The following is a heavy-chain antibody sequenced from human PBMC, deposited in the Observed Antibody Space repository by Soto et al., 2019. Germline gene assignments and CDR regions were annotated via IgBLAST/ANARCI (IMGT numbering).Heavy chain of an antibody. CDR3: VRGMQGRGSFCSSTSCLYYLDY. V-gene: IGHV1-3*01. J-gene: IGHJ4*02. D-gene: IGHD2-2*01. CDR2: INAGNGNT. CDR1: GYGFTSYA. Sequence: ASVKVSCKASGYGFTSYAIHWMRQAPGQRLEWMGWINAGNGNTKVPQKFQGRVTFTRDTSASTVYMEVNSLRVEDTAVYYCVRGMQGRGSFCSSTSCLYYLDYWGQGSLVTVPS.